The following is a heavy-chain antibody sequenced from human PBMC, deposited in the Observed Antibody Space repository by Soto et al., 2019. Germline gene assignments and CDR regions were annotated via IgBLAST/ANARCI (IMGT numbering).Heavy chain of an antibody. CDR1: GYTFSDNG. V-gene: IGHV1-2*04. J-gene: IGHJ6*02. CDR2: INLNSGNT. CDR3: ARESAVVSKPGMRGHYGMDV. Sequence: ASVEVSCKPSGYTFSDNGITWVRQAPGQGLERMGWINLNSGNTKYAQKLQGWVTMTRDTSISTAYMELSRLRSDDTAVYYCARESAVVSKPGMRGHYGMDVWGQGTTVTVSS. D-gene: IGHD2-8*01.